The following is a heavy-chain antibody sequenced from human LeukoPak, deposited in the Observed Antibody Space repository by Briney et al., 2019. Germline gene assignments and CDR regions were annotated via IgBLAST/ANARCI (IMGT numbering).Heavy chain of an antibody. V-gene: IGHV4-4*07. CDR1: GGSISSYY. CDR3: ARDGGAVAGTYYYYGMDV. Sequence: PSETLSLTCTVYGGSISSYYWSWIRQPAGKGLEWIGRIYTSGSTNYNPSLKSRVTMSVDTSKNQFSLKLSSVTAADTAVYYCARDGGAVAGTYYYYGMDVWGQGTTVTVSS. J-gene: IGHJ6*02. D-gene: IGHD6-13*01. CDR2: IYTSGST.